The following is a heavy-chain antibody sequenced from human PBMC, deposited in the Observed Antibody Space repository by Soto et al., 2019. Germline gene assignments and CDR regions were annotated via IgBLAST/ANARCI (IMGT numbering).Heavy chain of an antibody. CDR1: GFTFSNYV. D-gene: IGHD6-19*01. V-gene: IGHV3-23*01. CDR3: AREGSPAAVARSFDY. Sequence: EVQLLESGGGLVQPGVSLRLSCAASGFTFSNYVMNWVRQAPGKGLEWVSNISGRGGSTYSADSGKGRFTISRDKSKNTMSLQMNSLRAEDTAVYYWAREGSPAAVARSFDYWGPGTLVTVSS. CDR2: ISGRGGST. J-gene: IGHJ4*02.